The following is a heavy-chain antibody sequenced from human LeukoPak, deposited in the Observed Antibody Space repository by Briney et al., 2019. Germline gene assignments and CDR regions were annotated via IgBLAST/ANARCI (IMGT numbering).Heavy chain of an antibody. CDR2: IYPGDSDT. V-gene: IGHV5-51*01. CDR3: ARQVDSSGWFTYFDY. J-gene: IGHJ4*02. D-gene: IGHD6-19*01. CDR1: GYSFTSYW. Sequence: GESLQISCKGSGYSFTSYWIGWVRQMPGKGLEWMGIIYPGDSDTGYSPSFQGQVTISADKSISTAYLQWSSLKASDTAMYYCARQVDSSGWFTYFDYWGQGTLVTVSS.